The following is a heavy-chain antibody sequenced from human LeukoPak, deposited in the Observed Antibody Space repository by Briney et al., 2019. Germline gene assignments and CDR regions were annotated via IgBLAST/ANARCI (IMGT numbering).Heavy chain of an antibody. CDR3: AKDANDFGDSYFDS. CDR1: GFTFSNFG. J-gene: IGHJ5*01. V-gene: IGHV3-33*03. Sequence: GGSLRPSCVASGFTFSNFGMHWVRQTPGNGLEWVAVIWSDGSHKYYDDSVKGRFTISRDNSQNTVYLQMNSLRAADTSIYFCAKDANDFGDSYFDSWGQGTLVTVSS. D-gene: IGHD4-17*01. CDR2: IWSDGSHK.